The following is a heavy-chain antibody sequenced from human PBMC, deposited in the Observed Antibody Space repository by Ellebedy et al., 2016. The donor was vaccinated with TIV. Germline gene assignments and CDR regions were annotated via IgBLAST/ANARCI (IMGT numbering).Heavy chain of an antibody. J-gene: IGHJ6*02. CDR1: GGSFSGYY. D-gene: IGHD2-2*01. CDR3: ARGRRGSSTHYYYYGMDV. CDR2: INHSGST. V-gene: IGHV4-34*01. Sequence: SETLSLXXAVYGGSFSGYYWSWIRQPPGKGLEWIGEINHSGSTNYNPSLKSRVTISVDTSKNQFSLKLSSVTAADTAVYYCARGRRGSSTHYYYYGMDVWGQGTTVTVSS.